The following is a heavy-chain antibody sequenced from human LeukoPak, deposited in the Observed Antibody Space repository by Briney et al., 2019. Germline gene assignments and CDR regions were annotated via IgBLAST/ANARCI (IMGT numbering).Heavy chain of an antibody. Sequence: ASVKVSCKASGYTFTSYYMHWVRQATGQGLEWMVWMNPNSGNTGYAQKFQGRVTITRNTSISTAYMELSSLRSEDTALYYCAKDNAYDSSGYLGYWGQGTLVTVSS. D-gene: IGHD3-22*01. V-gene: IGHV1-8*03. J-gene: IGHJ4*02. CDR3: AKDNAYDSSGYLGY. CDR1: GYTFTSYY. CDR2: MNPNSGNT.